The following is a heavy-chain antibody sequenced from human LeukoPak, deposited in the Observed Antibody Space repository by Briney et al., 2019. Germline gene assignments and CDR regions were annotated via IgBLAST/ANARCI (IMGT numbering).Heavy chain of an antibody. D-gene: IGHD1-26*01. CDR2: IYYSGST. J-gene: IGHJ4*02. Sequence: SETLSLTCTVSGGSISSSSYYWGWIRQPPGKGLEWIGSIYYSGSTYYNPSLKSRVTISVDTSKNQFSLKLSSVTAADTAVYYRARGSYRGGYFDYWGQGTLVTVSS. CDR1: GGSISSSSYY. V-gene: IGHV4-39*07. CDR3: ARGSYRGGYFDY.